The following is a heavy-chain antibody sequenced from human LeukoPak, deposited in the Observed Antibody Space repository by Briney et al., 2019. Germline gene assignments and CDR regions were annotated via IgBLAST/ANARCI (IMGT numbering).Heavy chain of an antibody. D-gene: IGHD3-10*02. CDR3: AELGITMIGGV. V-gene: IGHV3-74*01. Sequence: GGSLRLSCAASGFTFSNYWMHWVRQAPGKGLVWVSRINSDGINTSYADSVKGRFTISRDNAKNPLNLQMNSLRAEDTAVYYCAELGITMIGGVWGKGTTVTISS. CDR1: GFTFSNYW. CDR2: INSDGINT. J-gene: IGHJ6*03.